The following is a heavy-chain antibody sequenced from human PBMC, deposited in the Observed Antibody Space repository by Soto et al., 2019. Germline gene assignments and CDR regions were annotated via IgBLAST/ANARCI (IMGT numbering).Heavy chain of an antibody. V-gene: IGHV4-39*07. CDR3: ARADIVVVPAAMVYYYYYMDV. CDR2: IYYSGST. J-gene: IGHJ6*03. CDR1: GGSISSSSYY. Sequence: PSETLSLTCTVSGGSISSSSYYWGWIRQPPGKGLEWIGSIYYSGSTNYNPSLKSRVTISVDTSKNQFSLKLSSVTAADTAVYYCARADIVVVPAAMVYYYYYMDVWGKGTTVTVSS. D-gene: IGHD2-2*01.